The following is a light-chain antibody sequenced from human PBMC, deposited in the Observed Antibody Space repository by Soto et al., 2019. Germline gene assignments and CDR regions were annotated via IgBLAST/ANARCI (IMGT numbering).Light chain of an antibody. V-gene: IGLV2-23*01. CDR2: EGS. Sequence: QSALTQPASVSGSPGQLITISCTGTSSDVGSYKFVSWYQQHPGKAPKLMIYEGSKRPSGVSYRFSGSKSGNTASLTISGLQAEDEADYYCCSYAGSSTLVFGGGTKLTVL. CDR3: CSYAGSSTLV. J-gene: IGLJ2*01. CDR1: SSDVGSYKF.